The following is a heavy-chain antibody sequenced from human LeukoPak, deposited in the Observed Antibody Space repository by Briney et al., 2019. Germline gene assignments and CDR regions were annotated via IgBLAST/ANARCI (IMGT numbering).Heavy chain of an antibody. J-gene: IGHJ4*02. V-gene: IGHV1-18*03. CDR1: GYTFINYG. CDR2: ISPYNGKT. Sequence: ASVKVSCKASGYTFINYGISWVRQAPGQGFEWVGSISPYNGKTNYAQRLQGTVTMTTETSTNTAYMELRSLSSDEMAVYYCARAPSYADSSNDYWGQGTLITVSS. D-gene: IGHD4-17*01. CDR3: ARAPSYADSSNDY.